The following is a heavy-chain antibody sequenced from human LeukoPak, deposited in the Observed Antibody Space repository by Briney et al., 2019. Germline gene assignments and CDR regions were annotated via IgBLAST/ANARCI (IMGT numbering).Heavy chain of an antibody. CDR1: GGSFSGYY. CDR2: INHSGST. CDR3: ARQYGSGSLSFDY. D-gene: IGHD3-10*01. V-gene: IGHV4-34*01. Sequence: SETLSLTCAVYGGSFSGYYWSWIRQPPGKGLEWIGEINHSGSTNYNPSLKSRVTISADKSKNQFSLRLSSVTAADTAVYYCARQYGSGSLSFDYWGQGTLVTVSS. J-gene: IGHJ4*02.